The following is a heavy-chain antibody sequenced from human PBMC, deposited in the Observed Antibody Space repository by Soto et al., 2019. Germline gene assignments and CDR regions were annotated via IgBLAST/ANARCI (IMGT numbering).Heavy chain of an antibody. D-gene: IGHD1-26*01. CDR3: AKVTFSGDYYYSYGMDV. CDR2: ISYDGSSK. J-gene: IGHJ6*01. CDR1: GFTFSAYG. Sequence: QEKLVESGGGVVQPGRSLRLSCAASGFTFSAYGMHWVRQAPGQGLAWVPVISYDGSSKYYADSVKGRFIVSRDNSKNTLYMQMDSLRPEDTAVYYCAKVTFSGDYYYSYGMDVWGQGPTVTVSS. V-gene: IGHV3-30*18.